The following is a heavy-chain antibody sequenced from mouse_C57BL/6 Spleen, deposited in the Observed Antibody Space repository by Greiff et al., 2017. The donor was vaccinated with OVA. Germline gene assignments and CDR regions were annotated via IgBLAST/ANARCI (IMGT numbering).Heavy chain of an antibody. CDR2: IYPSDSET. J-gene: IGHJ4*01. CDR3: ARSGTTVVYYYAMDY. Sequence: QVQLQQPGAELVRPGSSVKLSCKASGYTFTSYWMDWVKQRPGQGLEWIGNIYPSDSETHYNQKFKDKATLTVDKSSSTAYMQLSSLTSEDSAVYYCARSGTTVVYYYAMDYWGQGTSVTVSS. CDR1: GYTFTSYW. V-gene: IGHV1-61*01. D-gene: IGHD1-1*01.